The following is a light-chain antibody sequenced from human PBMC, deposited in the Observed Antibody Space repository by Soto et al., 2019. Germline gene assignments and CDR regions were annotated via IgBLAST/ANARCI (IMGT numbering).Light chain of an antibody. CDR3: CSYAGSSTPYV. V-gene: IGLV2-23*01. J-gene: IGLJ1*01. CDR1: SSDVGSYNL. CDR2: EGS. Sequence: QSVLTQPASVFGSPGQSITISCTGTSSDVGSYNLVSWYQQHPGKAPKLMIYEGSKRPSGVSNRFSGSKSGNTASLTISGLQAEDEADYYCCSYAGSSTPYVFGTGP.